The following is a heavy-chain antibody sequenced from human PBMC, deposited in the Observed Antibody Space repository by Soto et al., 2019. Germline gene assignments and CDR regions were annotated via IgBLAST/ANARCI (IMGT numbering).Heavy chain of an antibody. D-gene: IGHD3-3*01. CDR3: AKSRRYYDFWSGFWFDP. J-gene: IGHJ5*02. CDR2: IYPGDSDT. CDR1: GYSFTSYW. V-gene: IGHV5-51*01. Sequence: GESLKISCKGSGYSFTSYWIGWVRQMPGKGLEWMGIIYPGDSDTRYSPSFQGQVTISADKSISTAYLQWSSLKASDTAMYYCAKSRRYYDFWSGFWFDPWGQGTLVTV.